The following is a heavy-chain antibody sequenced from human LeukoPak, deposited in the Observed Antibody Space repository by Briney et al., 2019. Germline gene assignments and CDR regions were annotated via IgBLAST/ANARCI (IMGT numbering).Heavy chain of an antibody. D-gene: IGHD3-22*01. CDR1: GFTFSSYL. CDR2: IKSDGST. V-gene: IGHV3-74*01. J-gene: IGHJ1*01. CDR3: ARAPSEIGGYYPEYFRH. Sequence: GGSLRLSCAASGFTFSSYLMHGVRQAPGKGLVWVSRIKSDGSTNYADSVKSRFTISRDNAKNTVYLQMNSLRAEDTGVYYCARAPSEIGGYYPEYFRHWGQGTLVTVSS.